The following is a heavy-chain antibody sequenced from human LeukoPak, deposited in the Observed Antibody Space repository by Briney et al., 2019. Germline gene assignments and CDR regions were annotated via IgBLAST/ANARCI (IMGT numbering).Heavy chain of an antibody. V-gene: IGHV3-7*01. J-gene: IGHJ4*02. CDR2: IKQDGSEK. CDR3: ARDTVASFDY. Sequence: GGSLRLSCAASGFTSSSYWMSWVRQAPGKGLEWVANIKQDGSEKYYVDSVKGRFTISRDNAKSSLYLQMNSLRAEDTAVYYWARDTVASFDYWGQGTLVTVSS. D-gene: IGHD4-23*01. CDR1: GFTSSSYW.